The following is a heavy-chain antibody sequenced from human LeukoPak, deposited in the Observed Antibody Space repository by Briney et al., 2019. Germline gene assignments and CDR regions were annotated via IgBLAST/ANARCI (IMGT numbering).Heavy chain of an antibody. D-gene: IGHD2-15*01. CDR2: IDKKDNLYAT. Sequence: GGSLRLSSSPAAFTFIGSAVHWVRQSSGKGLEWVGHIDKKDNLYATAYAESVKGRFTISRDDSKDTAFLHMDSLKTEDTALYYCTRDRGTYIGSDPWGQGTLVTVSS. V-gene: IGHV3-73*01. CDR1: AFTFIGSA. J-gene: IGHJ5*02. CDR3: TRDRGTYIGSDP.